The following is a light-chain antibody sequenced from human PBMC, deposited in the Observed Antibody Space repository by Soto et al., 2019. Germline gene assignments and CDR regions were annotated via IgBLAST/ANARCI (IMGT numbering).Light chain of an antibody. V-gene: IGKV2-28*01. Sequence: DIVMTQSPLSLPVTPGEPASISCRSSQSLLHSNGYNYLDWYLQKPGQSPQLLIYLGSNRASGVPERFSGSGSGTDFTLKICRVEAEDVGVYYCMQALQTPYTFGQGTKLEIK. J-gene: IGKJ2*01. CDR2: LGS. CDR3: MQALQTPYT. CDR1: QSLLHSNGYNY.